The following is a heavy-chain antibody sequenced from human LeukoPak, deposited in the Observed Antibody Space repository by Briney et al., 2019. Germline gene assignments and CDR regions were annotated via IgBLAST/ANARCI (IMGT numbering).Heavy chain of an antibody. J-gene: IGHJ4*02. Sequence: SETLSLTCTVSGGSISSYYWSWIRQPPGKGLEWIGYIYYSGSTNYNPSLKSRVTISVDTSKNQFSLKLSSVTAADPAVCYCARGRSGGSWDYWGQGTLVTVSS. V-gene: IGHV4-59*01. CDR1: GGSISSYY. D-gene: IGHD2-15*01. CDR2: IYYSGST. CDR3: ARGRSGGSWDY.